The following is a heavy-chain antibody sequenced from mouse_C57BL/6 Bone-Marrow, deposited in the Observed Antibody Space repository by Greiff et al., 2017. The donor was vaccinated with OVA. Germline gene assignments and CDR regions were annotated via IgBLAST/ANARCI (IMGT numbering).Heavy chain of an antibody. Sequence: QVQLQQSGAELARPGASVKLSCKASGYTFTSYGISWVKQRTGQGLEWIGEIYPRSGNTYYNEKFKGKATFTADTSSNTAYMQLSSLTTEDSAIYYCARRGYGRGGFAYWGQGTLVTVSA. J-gene: IGHJ3*01. V-gene: IGHV1-81*01. D-gene: IGHD1-1*01. CDR1: GYTFTSYG. CDR3: ARRGYGRGGFAY. CDR2: IYPRSGNT.